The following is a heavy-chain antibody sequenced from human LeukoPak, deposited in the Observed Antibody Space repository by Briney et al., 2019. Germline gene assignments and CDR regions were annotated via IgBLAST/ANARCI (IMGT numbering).Heavy chain of an antibody. Sequence: PGGSLRLSCAASGFTFSSYSMNWVRQAPGKGLEWVSSISSSSSYIYYADSVKGRFTISRDNAKNSLYLQMNSLRAEDTAVYYCARDELHCSGGSCYGYYYYMDVWGKGTTVTVSS. CDR2: ISSSSSYI. D-gene: IGHD2-15*01. V-gene: IGHV3-21*01. CDR3: ARDELHCSGGSCYGYYYYMDV. J-gene: IGHJ6*03. CDR1: GFTFSSYS.